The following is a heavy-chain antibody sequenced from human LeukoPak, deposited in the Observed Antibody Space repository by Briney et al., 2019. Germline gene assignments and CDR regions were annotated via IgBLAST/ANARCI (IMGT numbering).Heavy chain of an antibody. CDR3: AKDRIRGDSY. V-gene: IGHV3-23*01. D-gene: IGHD3-16*01. Sequence: GGSLRLSCAASGFTFSSYAMTGVRQAPGKGLEWVSSVSGSGDSPYYADSVKGRFTISRDNSKNTLYLQMNSLRAEDTAVYYCAKDRIRGDSYWGQGTLVTVSS. CDR2: VSGSGDSP. J-gene: IGHJ4*02. CDR1: GFTFSSYA.